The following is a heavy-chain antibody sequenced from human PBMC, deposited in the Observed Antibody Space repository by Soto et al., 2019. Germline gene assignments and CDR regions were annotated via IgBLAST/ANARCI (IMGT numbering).Heavy chain of an antibody. CDR1: GFTVSTNC. Sequence: GGSLRLSCAASGFTVSTNCMSWVRQAPGKGLEWVGRIKSKTDGGTTDYAAPVKGRFTISRDDSINTLYLQMNSLKTEDTAVYYCTAGWPLIDYWGQGTLVTVSS. CDR2: IKSKTDGGTT. J-gene: IGHJ4*02. CDR3: TAGWPLIDY. V-gene: IGHV3-15*01. D-gene: IGHD6-19*01.